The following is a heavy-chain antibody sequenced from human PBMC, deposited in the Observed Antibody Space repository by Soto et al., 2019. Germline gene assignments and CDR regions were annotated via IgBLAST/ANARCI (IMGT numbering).Heavy chain of an antibody. J-gene: IGHJ4*02. CDR3: AREKDYDILTVYKRAGRLDH. V-gene: IGHV1-2*02. CDR1: GYSFTGYF. CDR2: INPNTGAT. D-gene: IGHD3-9*01. Sequence: ASVKVSCKACGYSFTGYFVHWVRQAPGPGLEWMGWINPNTGATKYAQKFQGRVTMTRDTSITTAYMELSRLRSDDTAVYYCAREKDYDILTVYKRAGRLDHWGQGTQVPVXS.